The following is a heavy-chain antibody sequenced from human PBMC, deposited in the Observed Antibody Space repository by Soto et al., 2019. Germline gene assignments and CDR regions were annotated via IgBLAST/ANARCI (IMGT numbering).Heavy chain of an antibody. CDR3: ASPDNNSSGWAFDI. J-gene: IGHJ3*02. D-gene: IGHD3-22*01. V-gene: IGHV1-69*01. CDR1: GGTFSSSA. CDR2: IMPIFGTA. Sequence: QVQLVQSGAEVKKPGSSVKVSCKASGGTFSSSAINWVRQAPGQGLEWMGGIMPIFGTANYPQKFQGRVTITADESTSTAYMELSSLRSEDTAVYYCASPDNNSSGWAFDIWGQGTMVTVSS.